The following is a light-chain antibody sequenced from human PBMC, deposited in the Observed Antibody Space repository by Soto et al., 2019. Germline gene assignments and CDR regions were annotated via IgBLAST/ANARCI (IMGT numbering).Light chain of an antibody. CDR3: QHYGGMWT. Sequence: DIQMTQSPSTLSGSVGDRVTITCRASQTISSWLAWYQQKPGKAPKVLIYDALNLESGVPSRFSGSGYGTEFTLTIRSLQPDDFATYCCQHYGGMWTFGQGTKVEMK. CDR2: DAL. CDR1: QTISSW. J-gene: IGKJ1*01. V-gene: IGKV1-5*01.